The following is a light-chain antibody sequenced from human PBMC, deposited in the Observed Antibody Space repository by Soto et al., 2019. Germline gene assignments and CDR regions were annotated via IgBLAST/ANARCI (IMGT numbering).Light chain of an antibody. J-gene: IGKJ2*01. CDR1: RTVRNY. CDR3: QQGYSTQYT. CDR2: GAT. V-gene: IGKV1-39*01. Sequence: DIQMTQAPSALSVSVGDRVIITCRASRTVRNYVNWYQQKPGTDPKLLIYGATKLQSGGPSRFSGSGSETDFTLTIGSLQPEDFATYYGQQGYSTQYTFGEGTKMEIK.